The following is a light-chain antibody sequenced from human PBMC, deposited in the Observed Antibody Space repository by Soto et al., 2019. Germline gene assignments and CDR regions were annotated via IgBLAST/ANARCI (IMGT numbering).Light chain of an antibody. CDR2: KAS. J-gene: IGKJ1*01. CDR1: HSISSY. Sequence: DIQMTQSPSTLSGSVGDRVTITCRAGHSISSYLTWYQQKPGKAPKLLIYKASNLESGVPSRFSGSGSGTEFTLTISSLQPDDFAAYYCQQYNSFPWTFGQGTKVDI. CDR3: QQYNSFPWT. V-gene: IGKV1-5*03.